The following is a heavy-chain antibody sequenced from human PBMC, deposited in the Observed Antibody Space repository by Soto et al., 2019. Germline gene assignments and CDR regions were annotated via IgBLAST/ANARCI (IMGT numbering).Heavy chain of an antibody. V-gene: IGHV1-18*01. D-gene: IGHD2-2*01. Sequence: ASVKVSCKASGYTFTKYGIGWVRQAPGQGLEWMGWISAYNGNTNYAQKLQGRVTMTTDTSTSTAYMKLSSLRSEDTAVYFCARGGRGYCISTSCYGDLRYYYYGMDVWGQGTTVTVSS. CDR2: ISAYNGNT. J-gene: IGHJ6*02. CDR1: GYTFTKYG. CDR3: ARGGRGYCISTSCYGDLRYYYYGMDV.